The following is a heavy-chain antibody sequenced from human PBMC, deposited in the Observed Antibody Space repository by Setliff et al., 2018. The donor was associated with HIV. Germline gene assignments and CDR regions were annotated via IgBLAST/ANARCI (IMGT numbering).Heavy chain of an antibody. Sequence: SETLSLTCTVSGGSISSYYWSWIRLPPGKGLEWIGYIYTSGITNYNPSLKSRVTMSVDTSKNQFSLKLSSVNAADTGMYYCAREFRTSGSYWGYYHYYMDVWGKGTTVTVSS. CDR3: AREFRTSGSYWGYYHYYMDV. CDR2: IYTSGIT. D-gene: IGHD3-10*01. V-gene: IGHV4-4*08. J-gene: IGHJ6*03. CDR1: GGSISSYY.